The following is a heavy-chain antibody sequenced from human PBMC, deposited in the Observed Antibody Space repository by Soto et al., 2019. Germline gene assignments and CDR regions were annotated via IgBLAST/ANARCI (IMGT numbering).Heavy chain of an antibody. CDR1: GYTFTSYA. V-gene: IGHV1-3*01. CDR3: ARSYSSSWYASPEYFQH. J-gene: IGHJ1*01. CDR2: INAGNGNT. Sequence: ASVKVSCKASGYTFTSYAMHWVRQAPGQRLEWMGWINAGNGNTKYSQKFQGRVTITRYTSASTAYMELSSLRSEDTAVYYCARSYSSSWYASPEYFQHWGQGTLVTVSS. D-gene: IGHD6-13*01.